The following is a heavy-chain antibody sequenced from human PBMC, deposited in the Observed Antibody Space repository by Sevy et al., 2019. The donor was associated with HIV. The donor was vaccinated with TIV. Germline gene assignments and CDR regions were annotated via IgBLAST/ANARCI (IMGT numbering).Heavy chain of an antibody. Sequence: GGSLRLSCVASEFTLSNYWMHWVRQGPGKGLVWVSRINSDGTSRSYGDFVEGRFTISSDNAENTLYLQMNSLRVEDTAVYYCARSDSLQTPQPDSWGQGTVVTVSS. CDR2: INSDGTSR. CDR1: EFTLSNYW. V-gene: IGHV3-74*01. D-gene: IGHD2-21*01. CDR3: ARSDSLQTPQPDS. J-gene: IGHJ4*02.